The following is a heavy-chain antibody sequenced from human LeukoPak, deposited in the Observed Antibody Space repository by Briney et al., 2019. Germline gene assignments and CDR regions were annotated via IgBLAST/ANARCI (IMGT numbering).Heavy chain of an antibody. CDR2: IYYSGST. V-gene: IGHV4-39*01. Sequence: PSETLSLTCTVSGGSISSSSYYWGWIRQPPGKGLEWIGSIYYSGSTYHNPSLKSRVTISVDTSKNQFSLKLSSVTAADTAVYYCAAPIVGAAFDYWGQGTLVTVSS. J-gene: IGHJ4*02. CDR1: GGSISSSSYY. D-gene: IGHD1-26*01. CDR3: AAPIVGAAFDY.